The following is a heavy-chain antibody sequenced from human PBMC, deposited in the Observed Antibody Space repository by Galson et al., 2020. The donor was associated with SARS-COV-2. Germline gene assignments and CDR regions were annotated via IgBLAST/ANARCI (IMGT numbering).Heavy chain of an antibody. CDR3: AREYGSGWVYFDY. CDR2: ISKDGGNK. CDR1: GFTFSSYV. J-gene: IGHJ4*02. Sequence: GGSLRLSCAASGFTFSSYVMHWVRQDPGKGLQWAADISKDGGNKYYADSVKGRFTISRDNSKNTLYLQVNSLRAEDTAVYYCAREYGSGWVYFDYWGQGTLVTVSS. V-gene: IGHV3-30*04. D-gene: IGHD6-19*01.